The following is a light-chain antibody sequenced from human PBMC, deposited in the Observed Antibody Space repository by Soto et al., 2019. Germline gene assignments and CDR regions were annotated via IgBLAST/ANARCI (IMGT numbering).Light chain of an antibody. V-gene: IGKV3-11*01. CDR3: QQRSNWPLT. CDR2: DAS. J-gene: IGKJ4*01. CDR1: QSVTVN. Sequence: ILLTQSPSTLSLSPGEGDTLSCRATQSVTVNSLAWYQQKLGRAPRLLIYDASNRATGIPARFSGSGSGTDFTLTISSLKPEDFAVYYCQQRSNWPLTFGGGTKVDIK.